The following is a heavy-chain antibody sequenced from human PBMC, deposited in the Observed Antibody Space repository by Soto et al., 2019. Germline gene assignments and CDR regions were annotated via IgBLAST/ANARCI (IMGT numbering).Heavy chain of an antibody. Sequence: GGSLRLSCAASGFTFSSYSMNWVRQAPGKGLEWVSYISGSSSTIYYADSGKGRFTISRDNAKNSLYLQMNSLRAEDTAMYYCAKYDFWSGYPFDPWGQGTLVTVSS. CDR3: AKYDFWSGYPFDP. V-gene: IGHV3-48*01. CDR2: ISGSSSTI. J-gene: IGHJ5*02. D-gene: IGHD3-3*01. CDR1: GFTFSSYS.